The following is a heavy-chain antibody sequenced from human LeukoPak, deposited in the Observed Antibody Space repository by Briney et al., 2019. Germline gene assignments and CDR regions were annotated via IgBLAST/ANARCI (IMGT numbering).Heavy chain of an antibody. CDR3: ARDPPAVAANTYG. Sequence: GGSLRLSCTASGFIFDTFSMNWVRQAPGKGLEWISYISSSGSTIFYADSLKGRFTVSRDGSKNTLYLQMNSLRAEDTAVYYCARDPPAVAANTYGWGQGTLVTVSS. V-gene: IGHV3-48*01. CDR2: ISSSGSTI. J-gene: IGHJ4*02. D-gene: IGHD6-6*01. CDR1: GFIFDTFS.